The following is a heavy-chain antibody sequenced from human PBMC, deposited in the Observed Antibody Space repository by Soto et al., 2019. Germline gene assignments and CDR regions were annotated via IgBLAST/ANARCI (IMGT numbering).Heavy chain of an antibody. CDR3: ADDEDGDSDFDS. V-gene: IGHV3-48*02. J-gene: IGHJ4*02. D-gene: IGHD3-10*01. CDR2: ISSSGRTI. CDR1: GFTFSDYG. Sequence: EVQLVESGGGLVQPGGSLRLSCAASGFTFSDYGMNWIRQAPGKGLEWLSYISSSGRTIYYAESIRGRSSISRDNAKNLVYLQMDSLRDEDTAVYFCADDEDGDSDFDSWGQGTLVTVSS.